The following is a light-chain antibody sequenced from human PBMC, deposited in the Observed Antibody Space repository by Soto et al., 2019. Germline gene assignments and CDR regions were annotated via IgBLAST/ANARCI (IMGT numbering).Light chain of an antibody. J-gene: IGKJ1*01. CDR1: QSISRW. Sequence: DIHLTQSPSTLSASVGDRITITCRASQSISRWLAWYQQKPGKAPKLLIYTTSSLESGVPSRFSGSGYGTAFNTTISSLPPDDFAHSCCQHYKDYSWTFGQGTKVEIK. V-gene: IGKV1-5*03. CDR2: TTS. CDR3: QHYKDYSWT.